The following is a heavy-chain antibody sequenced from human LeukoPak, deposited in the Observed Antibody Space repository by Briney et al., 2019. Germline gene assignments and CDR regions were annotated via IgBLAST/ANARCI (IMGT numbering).Heavy chain of an antibody. J-gene: IGHJ4*02. Sequence: TGGSLRLSCEASGFTFNTYAIYWVRQAPGKGLKWVSGICGSGGCTYYADSVKGRFTISRDNSKNTVYLQMNSLTADDTAVYYCAKTTVGYSSGRYPGWPADCWGQGTLVTVSS. CDR2: ICGSGGCT. CDR1: GFTFNTYA. D-gene: IGHD6-19*01. V-gene: IGHV3-23*01. CDR3: AKTTVGYSSGRYPGWPADC.